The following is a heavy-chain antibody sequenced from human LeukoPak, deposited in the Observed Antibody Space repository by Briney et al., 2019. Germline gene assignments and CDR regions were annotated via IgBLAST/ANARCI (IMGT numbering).Heavy chain of an antibody. D-gene: IGHD6-19*01. CDR1: GYTFTSYD. J-gene: IGHJ4*02. Sequence: ASVKVSCTASGYTFTSYDINWVRQATGQGLEWMGWMNPNSGNTGYAQKFQGRVTMTRNTSISTAYMELSSLRSEDTAVYYCASDSNSGWEFDYWGQGTLVTVSS. CDR3: ASDSNSGWEFDY. V-gene: IGHV1-8*01. CDR2: MNPNSGNT.